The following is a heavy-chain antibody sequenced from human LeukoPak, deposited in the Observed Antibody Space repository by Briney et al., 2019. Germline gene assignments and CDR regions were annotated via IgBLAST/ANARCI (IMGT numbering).Heavy chain of an antibody. V-gene: IGHV1-18*01. Sequence: ASVKVSCKASGYTFTHFGITWVRQAPGQGLAWMGWINTYNGDTKCAQKLQGRVTMTTDTSTSTAFMELRSLRSDDSAVYYCARGIRSPLFDYWGLGTLVTVSP. CDR3: ARGIRSPLFDY. CDR1: GYTFTHFG. J-gene: IGHJ4*02. D-gene: IGHD3-16*01. CDR2: INTYNGDT.